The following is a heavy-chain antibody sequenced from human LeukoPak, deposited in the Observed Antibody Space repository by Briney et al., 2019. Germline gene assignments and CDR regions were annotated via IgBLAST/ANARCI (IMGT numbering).Heavy chain of an antibody. CDR1: GFTFSSYG. J-gene: IGHJ6*04. CDR2: MWYDGSNT. V-gene: IGHV3-33*01. Sequence: GRSLRVSCAASGFTFSSYGMHWVRQAPGKGLERVAVMWYDGSNTYYADSVKGRFTISRDNSKNTLYLQMNSLRAEDTAIYYCATLLQGDGMDVWGKGTAVTVSS. D-gene: IGHD4-11*01. CDR3: ATLLQGDGMDV.